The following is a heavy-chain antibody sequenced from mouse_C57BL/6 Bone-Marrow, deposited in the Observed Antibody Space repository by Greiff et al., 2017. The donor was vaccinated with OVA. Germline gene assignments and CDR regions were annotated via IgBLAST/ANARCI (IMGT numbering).Heavy chain of an antibody. V-gene: IGHV1-4*01. D-gene: IGHD2-4*01. Sequence: QVQLQQSGAELARPGASVKMSCKASCYTFTSYTMHWVKQRPGQGLEWIGYINPSSGYTKYNQKFKDKATLTADKSSSTAYMQLSSLTSEDSAVYYCARPVYYDPYYFDYWGKGTTLTVSS. CDR2: INPSSGYT. CDR1: CYTFTSYT. CDR3: ARPVYYDPYYFDY. J-gene: IGHJ2*01.